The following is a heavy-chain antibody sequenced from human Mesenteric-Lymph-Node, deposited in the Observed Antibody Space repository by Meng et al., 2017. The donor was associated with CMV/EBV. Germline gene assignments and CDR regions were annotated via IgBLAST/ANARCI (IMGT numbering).Heavy chain of an antibody. V-gene: IGHV3-53*01. CDR3: ARGYYDFWSGYYIPGY. J-gene: IGHJ4*02. CDR1: GFTVSSNY. D-gene: IGHD3-3*01. Sequence: GGSLRLSCVASGFTVSSNYMSWVRQAPGKGLEWVSVIYSGGSTYYADSVKGRFTISRDNSKNTLYLQMNSLRAEDTAVYYCARGYYDFWSGYYIPGYWSQGTLVTVSS. CDR2: IYSGGST.